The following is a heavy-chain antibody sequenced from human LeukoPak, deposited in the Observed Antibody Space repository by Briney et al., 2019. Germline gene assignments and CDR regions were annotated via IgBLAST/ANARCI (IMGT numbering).Heavy chain of an antibody. CDR3: ARDAGGRTQREGWFDP. J-gene: IGHJ5*02. V-gene: IGHV3-21*01. CDR1: GFTFDDYT. Sequence: GGSLRLSCAASGFTFDDYTFHWVRQAPGKGLEWVSSISSCGMWIYYADSLKGRFTISRDNAKHSLYLQMKSLRVEDTGVYYCARDAGGRTQREGWFDPWGQGALVTVSS. D-gene: IGHD1-26*01. CDR2: ISSCGMWI.